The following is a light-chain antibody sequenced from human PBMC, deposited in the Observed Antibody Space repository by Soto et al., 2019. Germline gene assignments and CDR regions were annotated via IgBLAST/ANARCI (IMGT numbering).Light chain of an antibody. CDR3: QQRSNWPPEWT. Sequence: DIVMTQSRDSLAVSLGERAIINCKSSQTIFYSPNNYNYLAWYQQTPGQPPKLLIYWASTRESGVPDRFSGSGSGTDCTLTISSLEPEDFAVYYCQQRSNWPPEWTFGQGTKV. V-gene: IGKV4-1*01. CDR1: QTIFYSPNNYNY. J-gene: IGKJ1*01. CDR2: WAS.